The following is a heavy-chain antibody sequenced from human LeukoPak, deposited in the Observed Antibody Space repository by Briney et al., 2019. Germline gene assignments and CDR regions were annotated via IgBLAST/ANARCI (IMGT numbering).Heavy chain of an antibody. J-gene: IGHJ4*02. Sequence: ASVNVSCKASGYTFTSYGISWVRQAPGQGLEWMGWISAYNGNTNYAQKLQGRVTMTTDTSTSTAYMELRSLRSDDTAVYYCARSHYYDSSGYVDYWGQGTLVTVSS. D-gene: IGHD3-22*01. CDR1: GYTFTSYG. CDR3: ARSHYYDSSGYVDY. CDR2: ISAYNGNT. V-gene: IGHV1-18*01.